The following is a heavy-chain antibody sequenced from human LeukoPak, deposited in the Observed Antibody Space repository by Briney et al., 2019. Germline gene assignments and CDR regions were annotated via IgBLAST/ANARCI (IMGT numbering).Heavy chain of an antibody. Sequence: ASVKVSCKASGYTFTGYYMHWVRQAPGQGLEWMGWINPNSGGTNYAQKFQGRVTMTRDTSISTAYMELSSLRSEDTAVYFCARGPVAGTFYHYYYMDVWGKGTTVTISS. CDR2: INPNSGGT. V-gene: IGHV1-2*02. CDR1: GYTFTGYY. D-gene: IGHD6-19*01. J-gene: IGHJ6*03. CDR3: ARGPVAGTFYHYYYMDV.